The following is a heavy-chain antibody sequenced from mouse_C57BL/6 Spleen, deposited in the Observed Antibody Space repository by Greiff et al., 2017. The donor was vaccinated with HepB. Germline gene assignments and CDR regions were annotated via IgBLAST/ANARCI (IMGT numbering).Heavy chain of an antibody. CDR3: ARAYDGYYPWFAY. Sequence: EVKLEESGPGLVKPSQSLSLTCSVTGYSITSGYYWNWIRQFPGNKLEWMGYISYDGSNNYNPSLKNRISITRDTSKNQFFLKLNSVTTEDTATYYCARAYDGYYPWFAYWGQGTLVTVSA. V-gene: IGHV3-6*01. D-gene: IGHD2-3*01. CDR2: ISYDGSN. J-gene: IGHJ3*01. CDR1: GYSITSGYY.